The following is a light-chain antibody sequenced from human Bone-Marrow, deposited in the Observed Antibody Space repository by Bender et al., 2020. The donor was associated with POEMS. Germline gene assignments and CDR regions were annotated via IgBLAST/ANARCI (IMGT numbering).Light chain of an antibody. CDR3: CSYAGVGARV. CDR2: DVA. J-gene: IGLJ3*02. CDR1: SGDVGGYDY. V-gene: IGLV2-14*01. Sequence: QSALTQPASVSGSPGQSITISCTGTSGDVGGYDYVSWYQQHPGKAPKLIIYDVANRPSGVSNRLSGSKSGNTASLTISGLQAEDEADYHCCSYAGVGARVFGGGTKLTVL.